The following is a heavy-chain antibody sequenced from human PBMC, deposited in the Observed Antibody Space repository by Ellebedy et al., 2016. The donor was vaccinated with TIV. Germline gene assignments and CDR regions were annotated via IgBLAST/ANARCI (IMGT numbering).Heavy chain of an antibody. J-gene: IGHJ4*02. CDR3: ARDGVLTNYDFWSGYDY. D-gene: IGHD3-3*01. V-gene: IGHV3-33*01. CDR1: GFTFSSYG. CDR2: IWYDGSNK. Sequence: GESLKISCAASGFTFSSYGMHWVRQAPGKGLEWVAVIWYDGSNKYYSDSVKGRITISRDNSKNTLYLQMNSLRAEDTAVYYCARDGVLTNYDFWSGYDYWGQGTLVTVSS.